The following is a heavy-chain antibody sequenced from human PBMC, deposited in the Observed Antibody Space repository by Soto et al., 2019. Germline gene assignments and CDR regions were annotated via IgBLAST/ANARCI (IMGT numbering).Heavy chain of an antibody. J-gene: IGHJ4*02. D-gene: IGHD5-12*01. CDR1: GGSISSGDYY. V-gene: IGHV4-30-4*01. CDR2: IYYSGST. Sequence: PSETLSLTCTVSGGSISSGDYYWSWIRQPPGKGLEWIGYIYYSGSTYYNPSLKSRVTISVDTSKNQFSLKLSSVTAADTAVYYCAREKGGYSGYDYGRRFDYWGQGTLVTVSS. CDR3: AREKGGYSGYDYGRRFDY.